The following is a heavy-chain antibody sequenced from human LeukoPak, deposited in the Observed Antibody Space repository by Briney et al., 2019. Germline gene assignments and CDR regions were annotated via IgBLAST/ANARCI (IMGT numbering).Heavy chain of an antibody. D-gene: IGHD1-14*01. CDR3: ARAGTSVFKRFDP. Sequence: ASVKVSFKASGYTFTCYYMHWVRQAPGQGLEWMGWINPNSGGTNYAHKFQGRVTMTSDTSISTAYMELSRLRSDGTAVYYCARAGTSVFKRFDPWGQGTLVTVSS. CDR2: INPNSGGT. J-gene: IGHJ5*02. CDR1: GYTFTCYY. V-gene: IGHV1-2*02.